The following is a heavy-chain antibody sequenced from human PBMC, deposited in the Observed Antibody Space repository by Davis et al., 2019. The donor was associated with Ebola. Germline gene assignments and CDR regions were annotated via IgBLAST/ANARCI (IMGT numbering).Heavy chain of an antibody. V-gene: IGHV1-69*06. CDR3: ARFGYCSGGSCWDYYYYYGMDV. CDR2: IIPIFATA. D-gene: IGHD2-15*01. CDR1: GGTFSSYA. J-gene: IGHJ6*02. Sequence: SVKVSCKASGGTFSSYAISWVRQAPGQGLEWMGGIIPIFATANYAQKFQGRVTITADKSTSTAYMELRSLRSDDTAVYYCARFGYCSGGSCWDYYYYYGMDVWGQGTTVTVSS.